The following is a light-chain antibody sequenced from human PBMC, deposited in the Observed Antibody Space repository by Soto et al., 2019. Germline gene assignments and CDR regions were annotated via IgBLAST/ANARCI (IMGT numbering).Light chain of an antibody. CDR1: QTVSSW. CDR2: KAS. Sequence: DIQMTQSPSTLSASVGDRVTITCRASQTVSSWLAWYQQKPGKAPKVLIYKASILESGVPSRFSASRSGTEFTLTISSLQPNDFATYYCRQYLGYPLTFGGGTKVELK. V-gene: IGKV1-5*03. CDR3: RQYLGYPLT. J-gene: IGKJ4*01.